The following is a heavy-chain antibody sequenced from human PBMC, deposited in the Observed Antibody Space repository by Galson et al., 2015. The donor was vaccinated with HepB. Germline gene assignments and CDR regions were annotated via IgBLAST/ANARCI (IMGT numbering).Heavy chain of an antibody. CDR2: IRSKPYPGTT. D-gene: IGHD6-19*01. CDR1: GFTFGEFA. CDR3: SSRYSSGRNIFDY. V-gene: IGHV3-49*04. Sequence: SLRLSCATSGFTFGEFAMSWVRQAPGRGLEWVGFIRSKPYPGTTEYAASVKGRFNISRDDSKSIAYLQMNSLKVEDTGVYFCSSRYSSGRNIFDYWGQGALVTVSA. J-gene: IGHJ4*02.